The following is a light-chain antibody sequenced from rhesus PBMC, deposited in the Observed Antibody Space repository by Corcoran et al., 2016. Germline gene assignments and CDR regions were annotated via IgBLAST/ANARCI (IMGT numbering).Light chain of an antibody. V-gene: IGKV1-22*01. J-gene: IGKJ1*01. CDR1: QSISSW. CDR2: KAS. CDR3: LQYSSSTWT. Sequence: DIQMTQSPSSLSASVGDTVTITCRASQSISSWLDWYQQKPGKAPKLLNYKASSLQSGVPSRFSGSGSGTDFTLTISSLQPEDFATYYCLQYSSSTWTFGQGTKVEIK.